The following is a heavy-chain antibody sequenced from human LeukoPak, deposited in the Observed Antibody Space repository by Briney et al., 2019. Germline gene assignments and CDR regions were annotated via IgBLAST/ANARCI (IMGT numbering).Heavy chain of an antibody. Sequence: GSLRLSCAASGFTFSSYAMSWIRQPPGKGLEWIGYIYYSGSTNYNPSLKSRVTISVDTSKNQFSLKLSSVTAADTAVYYCARQLEQQFDYWGQGTLVTVSS. CDR3: ARQLEQQFDY. CDR2: IYYSGST. CDR1: GFTFSSYA. J-gene: IGHJ4*02. D-gene: IGHD6-13*01. V-gene: IGHV4-59*08.